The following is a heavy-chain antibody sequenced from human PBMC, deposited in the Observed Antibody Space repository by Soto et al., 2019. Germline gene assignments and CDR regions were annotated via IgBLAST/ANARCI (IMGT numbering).Heavy chain of an antibody. CDR2: INADNGNT. J-gene: IGHJ4*02. Sequence: ASVKVPCKASGYTFTSYALPWVRQAPGQKLKWMEWINADNGNTKYSQKFPGRVTITRDTSASTANMELSSLRSEDTAVYYCAIAGSGYSHAFDYWGQGTLVTVSS. D-gene: IGHD3-22*01. CDR3: AIAGSGYSHAFDY. CDR1: GYTFTSYA. V-gene: IGHV1-3*01.